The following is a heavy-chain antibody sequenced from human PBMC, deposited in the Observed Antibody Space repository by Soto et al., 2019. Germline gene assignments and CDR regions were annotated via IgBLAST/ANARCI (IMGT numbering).Heavy chain of an antibody. J-gene: IGHJ6*02. D-gene: IGHD4-4*01. CDR3: ARGTTVTTSDYYYYGMDV. CDR1: GFTFSSYG. CDR2: IWYDGSNK. Sequence: QVQLVESGGGVVQPGRSLRLSCAASGFTFSSYGMHWVRQAPGKGLEWVAVIWYDGSNKYYADSVKGRFTISRDNSKNTLYLQMNSLRAEDTAVYYCARGTTVTTSDYYYYGMDVWGQGTTVTVSS. V-gene: IGHV3-33*01.